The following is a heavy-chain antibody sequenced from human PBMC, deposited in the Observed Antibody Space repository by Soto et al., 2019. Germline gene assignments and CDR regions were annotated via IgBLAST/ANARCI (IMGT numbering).Heavy chain of an antibody. J-gene: IGHJ6*02. V-gene: IGHV3-48*02. CDR1: GFTFSSYN. Sequence: EVQLVESGGGLVQPGGSLRLSCAASGFTFSSYNMKWVRQAPGKGLEWIADISKSSTTINYADSVKGRFTISRDNAKNALFLQMNSLRDEDTAVYYCGKDGGSFYYDGMDVWGQGTTVTVSS. CDR2: ISKSSTTI. CDR3: GKDGGSFYYDGMDV. D-gene: IGHD3-10*01.